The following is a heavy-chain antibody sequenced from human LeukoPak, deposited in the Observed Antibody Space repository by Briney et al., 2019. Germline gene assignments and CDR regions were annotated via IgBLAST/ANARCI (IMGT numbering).Heavy chain of an antibody. J-gene: IGHJ4*02. CDR2: ISYDGSNK. D-gene: IGHD3-3*01. CDR1: GFTFSSYA. Sequence: GGSLRLSCAASGFTFSSYAMHWVRQAPGKGLEWVAVISYDGSNKYYADSVKGRFTISRDNSKNTLYLQMNSLRAEDTAVYYCATVANPYYDFWSGYPAGYSDYWGQGTLVTVSS. CDR3: ATVANPYYDFWSGYPAGYSDY. V-gene: IGHV3-30-3*01.